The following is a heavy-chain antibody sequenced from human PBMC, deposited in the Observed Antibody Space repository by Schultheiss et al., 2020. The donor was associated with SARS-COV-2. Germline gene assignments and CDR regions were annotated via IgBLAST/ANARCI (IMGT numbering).Heavy chain of an antibody. J-gene: IGHJ3*02. Sequence: SETLSLTCTVSGGSISSGGYYWSWIRQHPGKGLEWIGYIYHSGSTYYNPSLKSRVTISVDTSKNQFSLKLSSVTAADTAVYYCARDLYGDHAFDIWGQGTMVTVSS. CDR1: GGSISSGGYY. D-gene: IGHD4-17*01. CDR3: ARDLYGDHAFDI. CDR2: IYHSGST. V-gene: IGHV4-31*03.